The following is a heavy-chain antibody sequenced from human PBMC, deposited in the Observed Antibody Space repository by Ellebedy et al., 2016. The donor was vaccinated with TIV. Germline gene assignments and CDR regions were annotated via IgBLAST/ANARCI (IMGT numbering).Heavy chain of an antibody. CDR3: ARGSY. J-gene: IGHJ4*02. Sequence: SETLSLXXTVSGGSISSGSYYWSWIRQPAGKGLEWIGRIYTSGSTNYNPSLKSRVTMSVDTSKNQFSLKLSSVTAADTAVYYCARGSYWGQGTLVTVSS. V-gene: IGHV4-61*02. CDR1: GGSISSGSYY. CDR2: IYTSGST.